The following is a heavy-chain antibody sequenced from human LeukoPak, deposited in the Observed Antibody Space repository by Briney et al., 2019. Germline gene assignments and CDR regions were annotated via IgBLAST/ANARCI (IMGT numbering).Heavy chain of an antibody. V-gene: IGHV4-34*01. CDR3: ARGTPSYFDY. CDR2: INHSGST. Sequence: SETLSLTCAVYGGSFSGYYWSWIRQPPGKGLEWIGEINHSGSTNYNPSLKSRVTISVDTSKNQFSLKLSSVTAADTAVYYCARGTPSYFDYRGQGTLVTVSS. J-gene: IGHJ4*02. CDR1: GGSFSGYY.